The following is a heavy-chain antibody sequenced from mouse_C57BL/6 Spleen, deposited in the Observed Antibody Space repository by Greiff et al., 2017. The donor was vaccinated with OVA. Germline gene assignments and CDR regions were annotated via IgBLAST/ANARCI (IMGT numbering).Heavy chain of an antibody. CDR1: GYTFTDYE. V-gene: IGHV1-15*01. CDR2: IDPETGGT. J-gene: IGHJ4*01. Sequence: QVQLQQSGAELVRPGASVTLSCKASGYTFTDYEMHWVKQTPVHGLEWIGAIDPETGGTAYNQKFKGKAILTADKSSSTAYMELRSLTSEDSAIYYCTRMGIRGVDDWGQGTSVTVSS. CDR3: TRMGIRGVDD. D-gene: IGHD5-2*01.